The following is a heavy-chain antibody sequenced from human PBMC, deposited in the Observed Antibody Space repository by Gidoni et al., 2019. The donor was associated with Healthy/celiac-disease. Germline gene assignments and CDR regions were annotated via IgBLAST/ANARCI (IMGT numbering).Heavy chain of an antibody. D-gene: IGHD7-27*01. J-gene: IGHJ4*02. V-gene: IGHV3-30-3*01. Sequence: QPPGKGLEWVAVISYDGSNKYYADSVKGRFTISRDNSKNTLYLQMNSLRAEDTAVYYCARAPGAPTFTFRGQGTLVTVSS. CDR2: ISYDGSNK. CDR3: ARAPGAPTFTF.